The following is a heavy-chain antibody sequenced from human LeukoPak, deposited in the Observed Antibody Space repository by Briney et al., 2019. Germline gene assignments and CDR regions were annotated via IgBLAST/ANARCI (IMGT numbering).Heavy chain of an antibody. CDR1: GFTFDDYA. J-gene: IGHJ4*02. CDR3: ARVRYYYGSD. D-gene: IGHD3-10*01. Sequence: GGSLRLSCAASGFTFDDYAMHWVRQAPGKGLEWVSGISWNSGSIGYADSVKGRFTISRDNAKNSLYLQMNSLRAEDTAVYYCARVRYYYGSDWGQGTLVTVSS. CDR2: ISWNSGSI. V-gene: IGHV3-9*01.